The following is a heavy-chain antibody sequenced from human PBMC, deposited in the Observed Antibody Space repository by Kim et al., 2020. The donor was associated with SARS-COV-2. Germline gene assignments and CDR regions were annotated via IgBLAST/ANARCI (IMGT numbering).Heavy chain of an antibody. CDR2: ISGSGVST. CDR3: ATMGSGWYPDY. CDR1: GFTFASYA. J-gene: IGHJ4*02. D-gene: IGHD6-19*01. V-gene: IGHV3-23*01. Sequence: GGSLRLSCAASGFTFASYAVSWVRQAPGKGLEWVSAISGSGVSTYYADSVKGRFTISRDNSKNTLYLQMNSLRAEDTAVYYCATMGSGWYPDYWGQGTLVTVSS.